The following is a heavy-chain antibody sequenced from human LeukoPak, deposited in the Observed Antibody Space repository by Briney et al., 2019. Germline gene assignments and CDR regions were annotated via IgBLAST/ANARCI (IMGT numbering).Heavy chain of an antibody. D-gene: IGHD3-16*01. CDR2: MTPNSGST. CDR3: ARNLYESGEFDY. CDR1: GYTFTDYD. Sequence: ASVKVSCKASGYTFTDYDINWVRQAPGQGLEWLGWMTPNSGSTGYAQKFQGRVTLTRDTSIGTAYMELNSLTSDDTAVYFCARNLYESGEFDYWGQGTLVTVSS. J-gene: IGHJ4*02. V-gene: IGHV1-8*01.